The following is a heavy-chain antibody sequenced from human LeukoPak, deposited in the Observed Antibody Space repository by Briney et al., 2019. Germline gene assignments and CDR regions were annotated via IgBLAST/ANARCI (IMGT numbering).Heavy chain of an antibody. CDR3: ARDLAAAGTIDY. V-gene: IGHV3-48*04. CDR2: ISSSSTI. D-gene: IGHD6-13*01. Sequence: SGGSLRLSCAASGFTFSSYSMNWVRQAPGKGLEWVSYISSSSTIYYADSVKGRFTISSDNAKNSLYLQMNSLRAEDTAVYYCARDLAAAGTIDYWGQGTLVTVSS. CDR1: GFTFSSYS. J-gene: IGHJ4*02.